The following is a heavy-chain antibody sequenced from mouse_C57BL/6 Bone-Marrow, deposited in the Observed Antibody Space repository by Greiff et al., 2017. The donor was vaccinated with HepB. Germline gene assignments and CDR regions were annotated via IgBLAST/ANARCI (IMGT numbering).Heavy chain of an antibody. CDR2: IDPSDSYT. J-gene: IGHJ2*01. Sequence: QVQLQQPGAELVMPGASVKLSCKASGYTFTSYWMHWVKQRPGQGLEWIGEIDPSDSYTNYNQKFKGKSTLTVDKSSSTAYMQLSSLTSEDSAVYYCARFHYGSDWGQGTTLTVSS. D-gene: IGHD1-1*01. CDR3: ARFHYGSD. V-gene: IGHV1-69*01. CDR1: GYTFTSYW.